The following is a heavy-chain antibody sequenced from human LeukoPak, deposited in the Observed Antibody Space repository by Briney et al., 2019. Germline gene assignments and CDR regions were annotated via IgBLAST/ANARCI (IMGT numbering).Heavy chain of an antibody. D-gene: IGHD1-1*01. J-gene: IGHJ6*02. V-gene: IGHV3-7*01. CDR1: GLTFSKSW. Sequence: GGSQRLSCAASGLTFSKSWMSWVRQAPGQGLEWVAAIKEDGSEKDYVDSVKGRFTISRGNAKNSLYLQMNSLRAEDTAVYYCATYTNWVAGDVWGQGTSVSVSS. CDR3: ATYTNWVAGDV. CDR2: IKEDGSEK.